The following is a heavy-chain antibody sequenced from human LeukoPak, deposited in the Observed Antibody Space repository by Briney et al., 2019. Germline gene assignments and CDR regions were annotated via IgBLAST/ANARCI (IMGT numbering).Heavy chain of an antibody. CDR2: INPNSGGT. J-gene: IGHJ4*02. D-gene: IGHD3-22*01. Sequence: ASVKVSCKASGYTFTGYYMHWVRQAPGQGLEWMGWINPNSGGTNCAQKFQGRVTMTRDTSISTAYMELSRLRSDDTAVYYCARVPSSYYYDSSGYYGYWGQGTLVTVSS. V-gene: IGHV1-2*02. CDR1: GYTFTGYY. CDR3: ARVPSSYYYDSSGYYGY.